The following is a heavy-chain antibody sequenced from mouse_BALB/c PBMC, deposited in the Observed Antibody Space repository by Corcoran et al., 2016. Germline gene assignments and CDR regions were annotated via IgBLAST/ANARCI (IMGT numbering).Heavy chain of an antibody. Sequence: EVQLQQSGAELVKPGASVKLSCTASGFNIKDTYMHWVKQRPEQGLEWIGRIDPANGNTKYDPKFQGKATITADTSSNTAYQQLSSLTSEDTAVYYCAYYGSSYYFDYWGQGTTLTVSS. J-gene: IGHJ2*01. CDR1: GFNIKDTY. CDR2: IDPANGNT. V-gene: IGHV14-3*02. D-gene: IGHD1-1*01. CDR3: AYYGSSYYFDY.